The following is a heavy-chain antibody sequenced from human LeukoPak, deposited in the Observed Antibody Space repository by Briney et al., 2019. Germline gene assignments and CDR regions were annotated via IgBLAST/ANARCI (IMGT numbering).Heavy chain of an antibody. CDR1: GFTFSSYW. CDR2: INSDGSST. V-gene: IGHV3-74*01. J-gene: IGHJ4*02. CDR3: ACLTVTTFAIDY. D-gene: IGHD4-17*01. Sequence: GRSLRLSCAASGFTFSSYWTHSVRQTPGKGLVGVSRINSDGSSTSYADSVKGRFTISRDNAKNTLYLQMNSLRAEDTAVYYCACLTVTTFAIDYWGQGTLVTVSS.